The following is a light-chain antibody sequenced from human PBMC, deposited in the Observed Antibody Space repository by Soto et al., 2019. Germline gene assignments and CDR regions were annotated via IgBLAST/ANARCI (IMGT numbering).Light chain of an antibody. CDR2: NVS. J-gene: IGLJ3*02. V-gene: IGLV2-14*03. CDR1: SSDVGAYNY. Sequence: ALTQPASVSGSPGQSINISCTGTSSDVGAYNYVSWYQHHPGKAPKLIMYNVSDRPSGVSNRFSGSKSGNTASLTISGLQAEDEADYYCSSYTSTSTPVFGGGTKLTVL. CDR3: SSYTSTSTPV.